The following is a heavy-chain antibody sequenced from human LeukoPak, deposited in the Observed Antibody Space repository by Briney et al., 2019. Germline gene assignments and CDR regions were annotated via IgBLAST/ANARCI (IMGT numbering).Heavy chain of an antibody. V-gene: IGHV1-18*01. Sequence: ASVKVSCKASGYTFTSYGISWVRQAPGQGLEWMGWISAYNGNTNYAQKLQGRVTITTDTSTSTAYMELRILRSDDTAVYYCAAGDLRSSAFDIWGQGTMVTVSS. J-gene: IGHJ3*02. CDR2: ISAYNGNT. CDR3: AAGDLRSSAFDI. D-gene: IGHD5-12*01. CDR1: GYTFTSYG.